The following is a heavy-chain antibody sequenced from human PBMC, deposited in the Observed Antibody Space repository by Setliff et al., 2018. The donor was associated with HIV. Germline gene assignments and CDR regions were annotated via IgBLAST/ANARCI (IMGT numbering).Heavy chain of an antibody. V-gene: IGHV3-30*01. J-gene: IGHJ4*02. CDR3: ARAYVSEWIQVWFDY. Sequence: PGGSLRLSCVASGFTFSTFAMNWVRQAPGKGLEWVSVISFDGTKTSFADSVKDRFTISRDNSKNTLYLQLNSLRPDDTGVYYCARAYVSEWIQVWFDYWGQGTLVTVSS. CDR1: GFTFSTFA. D-gene: IGHD3-16*01. CDR2: ISFDGTKT.